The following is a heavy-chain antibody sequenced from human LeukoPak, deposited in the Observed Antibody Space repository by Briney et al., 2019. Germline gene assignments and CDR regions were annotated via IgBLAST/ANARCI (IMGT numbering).Heavy chain of an antibody. D-gene: IGHD2-21*02. J-gene: IGHJ4*02. V-gene: IGHV1-2*02. CDR1: GYTFTGYY. CDR3: AGRAYCGGDCYFPPDY. Sequence: ASVKVSCKASGYTFTGYYMHWVRQAPGQGLEWMGWINPNSGGTNYAQKLQGRVTMTTDTSTSTAYMELRSLRSDDTAVYYCAGRAYCGGDCYFPPDYWGQGTLVTVSS. CDR2: INPNSGGT.